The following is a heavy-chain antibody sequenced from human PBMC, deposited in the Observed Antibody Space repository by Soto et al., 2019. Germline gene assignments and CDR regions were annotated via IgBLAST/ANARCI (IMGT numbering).Heavy chain of an antibody. J-gene: IGHJ4*02. Sequence: QVQLVESGGGVVQPGRSLRLSCAASGFTFSTYAMHWVRQAPGKGLEWVAVISYDGSNKHYADSVKGRFTISRDNSKNTLYLQMNSLRVEDTAVYYCAKGYSGNHYLYWGQGTLVTVSS. D-gene: IGHD1-26*01. V-gene: IGHV3-30*04. CDR1: GFTFSTYA. CDR2: ISYDGSNK. CDR3: AKGYSGNHYLY.